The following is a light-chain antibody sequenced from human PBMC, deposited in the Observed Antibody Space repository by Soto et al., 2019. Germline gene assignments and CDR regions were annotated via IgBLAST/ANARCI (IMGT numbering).Light chain of an antibody. Sequence: EIVLTQSPGTLSLSPGERATLSCRASQSVSSSLAWYQQKPGQAPRLLIYGASSRATGIPDRFSGSGSGTDFTLTISRLEPEDFAVYYCQQYGGSPRTFGQGTKVDI. V-gene: IGKV3-20*01. CDR3: QQYGGSPRT. CDR2: GAS. J-gene: IGKJ1*01. CDR1: QSVSSS.